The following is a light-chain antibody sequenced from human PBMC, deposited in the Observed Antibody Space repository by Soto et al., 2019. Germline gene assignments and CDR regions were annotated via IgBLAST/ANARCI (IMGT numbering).Light chain of an antibody. CDR3: QQYDNLPPKLT. J-gene: IGKJ4*01. Sequence: DIQITKSPSSLSASVGDRVTITCQASQDISNYLNWYQQKPGKAPKLLIYDASNLETGVPSRFSGSGSGTDFTFTISSLQPEDIATYYCQQYDNLPPKLTFGGGTKVDIK. CDR1: QDISNY. V-gene: IGKV1-33*01. CDR2: DAS.